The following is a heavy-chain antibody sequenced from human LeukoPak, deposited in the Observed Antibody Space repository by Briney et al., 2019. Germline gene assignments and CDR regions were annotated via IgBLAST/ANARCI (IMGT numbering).Heavy chain of an antibody. J-gene: IGHJ4*02. CDR3: ARLHVKFYCSGGSCYPGH. CDR2: ISGGGSTI. V-gene: IGHV3-11*01. D-gene: IGHD2-15*01. Sequence: GGSLRLSCAASGFTFSDYYMSWIRQAPGKGLEWISYISGGGSTIYYADSVKGRFTISRDNTKNSLYLQMNSLRAEDTAVYYCARLHVKFYCSGGSCYPGHWGQGTLVTVSS. CDR1: GFTFSDYY.